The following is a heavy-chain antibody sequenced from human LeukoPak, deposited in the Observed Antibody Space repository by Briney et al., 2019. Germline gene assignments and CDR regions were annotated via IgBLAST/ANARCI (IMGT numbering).Heavy chain of an antibody. J-gene: IGHJ6*03. Sequence: PSETLSLTCTVSGGSISSYYWTWIRQPAGKGLERIGRIYTSGSTNYNPSLKSRVTMSVDTSKNQFSLKLSSVTAADTAVYYCARVPSWYYYYMDVWGKGTTVTISS. CDR2: IYTSGST. CDR3: ARVPSWYYYYMDV. V-gene: IGHV4-4*07. CDR1: GGSISSYY. D-gene: IGHD2-2*01.